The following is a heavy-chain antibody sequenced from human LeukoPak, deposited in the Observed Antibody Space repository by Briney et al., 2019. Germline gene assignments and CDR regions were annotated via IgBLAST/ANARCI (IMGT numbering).Heavy chain of an antibody. CDR1: GFTFSTYS. D-gene: IGHD6-13*01. V-gene: IGHV3-21*01. CDR2: ISSSSSYI. J-gene: IGHJ4*02. Sequence: GGSLRLSCAASGFTFSTYSMNWVRQAPGKGLEWVSSISSSSSYIYYADSLKGRFTISRDNAKNSLYLQMNSLRAEDTALYYCARGVHSSSNSPGRGSFDYWGQGTLVTVSS. CDR3: ARGVHSSSNSPGRGSFDY.